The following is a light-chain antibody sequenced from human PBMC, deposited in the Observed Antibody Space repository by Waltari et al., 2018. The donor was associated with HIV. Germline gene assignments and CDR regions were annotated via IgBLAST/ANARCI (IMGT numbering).Light chain of an antibody. CDR1: NIATKS. J-gene: IGLJ3*02. CDR2: YDN. Sequence: SYVLTQPPSVSVAPGKTARITCGGNNIATKSVHWYQQKPGQAPVLVIYYDNDRPSGIPERFSGSNSGNTATLTISRVEAGDEADYYCHVWDSSSDHWVFGGGTQLTVL. CDR3: HVWDSSSDHWV. V-gene: IGLV3-21*04.